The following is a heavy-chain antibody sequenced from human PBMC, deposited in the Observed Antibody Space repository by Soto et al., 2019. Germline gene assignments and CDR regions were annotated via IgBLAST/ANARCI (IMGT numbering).Heavy chain of an antibody. D-gene: IGHD6-13*01. CDR2: ISAYNGNT. J-gene: IGHJ3*02. Sequence: ASVKVSGKDSGYTFTSDGISWVRQAPGQGLEWMGWISAYNGNTNYAQKLQGRVTMTTDTSTSTAYMELRSLRSDDTAVYYCAAMGVSSSWYRKHDAFDIWGQGTRDTVSS. CDR1: GYTFTSDG. V-gene: IGHV1-18*04. CDR3: AAMGVSSSWYRKHDAFDI.